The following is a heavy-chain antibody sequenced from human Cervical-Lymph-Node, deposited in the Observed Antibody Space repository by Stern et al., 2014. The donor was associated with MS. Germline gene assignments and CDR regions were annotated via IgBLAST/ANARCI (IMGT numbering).Heavy chain of an antibody. J-gene: IGHJ6*02. D-gene: IGHD3-10*01. CDR3: ARGSRGMDD. CDR1: GFTFSSYP. CDR2: ITYDGSKT. Sequence: VQLLESGGGVVQPGRSLRVSCAGSGFTFSSYPIYWVRQAPGKGLEWVGVITYDGSKTHYEYSGKGRFTLTRDNTKNTVSLQMNSLTTEDTAVYVCARGSRGMDDWGQGTTVTVSS. V-gene: IGHV3-30-3*01.